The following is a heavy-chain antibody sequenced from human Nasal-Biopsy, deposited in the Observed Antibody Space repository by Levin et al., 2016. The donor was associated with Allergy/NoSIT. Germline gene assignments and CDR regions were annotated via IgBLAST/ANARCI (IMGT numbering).Heavy chain of an antibody. J-gene: IGHJ4*02. D-gene: IGHD1-1*01. CDR2: MSQSGSA. Sequence: SETLSLTCSVSGASVNSGGYWWAWIRQPLGKGLEWIGSMSQSGSANFNPSFGGRVTLSVDRSETQFSLKLISMTAADTAIYYCARGTTATSGHFFDYWGPGTLVTVSS. V-gene: IGHV4-30-2*01. CDR3: ARGTTATSGHFFDY. CDR1: GASVNSGGYW.